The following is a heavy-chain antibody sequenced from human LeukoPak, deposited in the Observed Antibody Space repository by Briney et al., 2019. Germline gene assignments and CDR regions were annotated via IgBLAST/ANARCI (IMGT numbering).Heavy chain of an antibody. Sequence: QPGGSLRLSCAASGFTFSSYWMSWVRQAPGKGLEWVANIKQDGSEKYYVDSVKGRFTISRDNAKNSLYLQMDSLRVEDTAVYYCARQASRGYHIFDYWGQGTLVTVSS. V-gene: IGHV3-7*01. D-gene: IGHD3-22*01. J-gene: IGHJ4*02. CDR2: IKQDGSEK. CDR1: GFTFSSYW. CDR3: ARQASRGYHIFDY.